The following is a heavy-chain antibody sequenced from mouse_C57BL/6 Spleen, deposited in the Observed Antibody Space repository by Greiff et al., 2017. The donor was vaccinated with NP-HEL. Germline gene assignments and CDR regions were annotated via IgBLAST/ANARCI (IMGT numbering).Heavy chain of an antibody. Sequence: VPLQQPGAELVKPGASVKLSCKASGYTFTSYWMQWVKQRPGQGLEWIGEIDPSDIYTNYTQNFKGKTTLSVDTSSSTTYMQLSSLTSEDSAVYYCARWETYYDYGWFAYWGQGTLVTVSA. J-gene: IGHJ3*01. CDR1: GYTFTSYW. D-gene: IGHD2-4*01. CDR2: IDPSDIYT. V-gene: IGHV1-50*01. CDR3: ARWETYYDYGWFAY.